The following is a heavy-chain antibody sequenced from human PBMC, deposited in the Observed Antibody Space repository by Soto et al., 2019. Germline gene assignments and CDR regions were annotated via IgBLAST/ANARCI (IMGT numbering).Heavy chain of an antibody. D-gene: IGHD3-16*01. CDR2: ISDDSSYI. CDR1: GFMFSAYT. CDR3: ATPYYFHH. J-gene: IGHJ1*01. Sequence: GGSLRLSCAASGFMFSAYTMNWVRQAPGKGLEWLSSISDDSSYIDYADSLRGRFTVSRDNARNSLYLQIDSLGVEDTAVYYCATPYYFHHWGPGTLVTVSS. V-gene: IGHV3-21*06.